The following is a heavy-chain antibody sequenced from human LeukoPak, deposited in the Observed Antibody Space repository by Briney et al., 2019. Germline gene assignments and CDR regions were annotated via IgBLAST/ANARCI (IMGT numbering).Heavy chain of an antibody. J-gene: IGHJ5*02. CDR1: GGTFSSYA. CDR2: IIPILGIA. V-gene: IGHV1-69*04. CDR3: ALGYCSSTSCYPLTRFDP. Sequence: GASVKVSCKASGGTFSSYAISWVRQAPGQGLEWMGRIIPILGIANYAQKFQGRVTITADKSTSTAYMELRSLRSDDTAVYYCALGYCSSTSCYPLTRFDPWGQGTLVTVSS. D-gene: IGHD2-2*01.